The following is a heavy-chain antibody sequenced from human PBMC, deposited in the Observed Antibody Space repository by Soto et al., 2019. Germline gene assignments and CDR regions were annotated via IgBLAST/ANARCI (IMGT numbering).Heavy chain of an antibody. D-gene: IGHD5-18*01. CDR3: ARGYDTALAPIF. Sequence: SETLSLTGAVYVGSVSSYHWSWIRQTPGKGLEWIGEINHLTTTNYNPSLKIRVIISLDTPKNQFSLKLSSVTAADTAIYYCARGYDTALAPIFWGQGILVTVSS. V-gene: IGHV4-34*01. CDR1: VGSVSSYH. CDR2: INHLTTT. J-gene: IGHJ4*02.